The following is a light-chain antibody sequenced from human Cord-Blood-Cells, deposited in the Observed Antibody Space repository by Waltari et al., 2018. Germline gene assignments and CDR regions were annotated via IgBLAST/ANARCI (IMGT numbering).Light chain of an antibody. CDR1: QSVLYSSNNKNY. J-gene: IGKJ2*01. CDR3: QQYYSTPYT. V-gene: IGKV4-1*01. Sequence: DIVMTQSPDSLAVSLGERATINCKSSQSVLYSSNNKNYLAWYQQKPGQPPKLLMYGASTRESGVPDRCSGSGSGTDFTLTISSLQAEDVAVYYCQQYYSTPYTFGQGTKLEIK. CDR2: GAS.